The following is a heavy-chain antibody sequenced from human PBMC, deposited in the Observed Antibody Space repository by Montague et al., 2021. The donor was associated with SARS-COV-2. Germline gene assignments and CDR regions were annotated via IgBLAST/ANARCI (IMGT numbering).Heavy chain of an antibody. CDR3: ARATSVRGAVSWFDP. D-gene: IGHD3-10*01. V-gene: IGHV4-59*11. Sequence: SETLSPTCTVSGGSISSHFWSFIRQPPGKGLERIGYINSNGGTNDNPSLRSRLTMSVDTSKNQFSLQLRSMTPADTAVYFCARATSVRGAVSWFDPWGQGILVTVSS. CDR2: INSNGGT. CDR1: GGSISSHF. J-gene: IGHJ5*02.